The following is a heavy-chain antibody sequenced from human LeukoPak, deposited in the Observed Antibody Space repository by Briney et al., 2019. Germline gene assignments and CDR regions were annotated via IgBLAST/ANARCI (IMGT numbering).Heavy chain of an antibody. V-gene: IGHV3-23*01. D-gene: IGHD2-15*01. J-gene: IGHJ4*02. CDR2: ISGSGGST. CDR1: GFTFSSYA. CDR3: AKDRGIVVVVAATERDDY. Sequence: GGSLRLSCAASGFTFSSYAMSWVRQAPGKGLEWVSAISGSGGSTYYADSVKGRFTISRDNSKNTLYLQMNSLRAEDTAVYYCAKDRGIVVVVAATERDDYWGQGTLVTVYS.